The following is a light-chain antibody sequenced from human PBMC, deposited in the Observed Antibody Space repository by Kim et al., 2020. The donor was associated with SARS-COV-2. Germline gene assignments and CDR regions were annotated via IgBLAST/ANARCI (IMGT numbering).Light chain of an antibody. V-gene: IGLV6-57*04. CDR3: QSYDSTNHVI. CDR2: EDD. J-gene: IGLJ6*01. CDR1: SGSIASNY. Sequence: NFMLTQPHSVSESPGKTVTISCTRSSGSIASNYVQWFQQRPGSAPTALILEDDQRPSGVPDRFSGSIDSSSNSASLTISGLKTEDEADYYCQSYDSTNHVIFGGGTKVTVL.